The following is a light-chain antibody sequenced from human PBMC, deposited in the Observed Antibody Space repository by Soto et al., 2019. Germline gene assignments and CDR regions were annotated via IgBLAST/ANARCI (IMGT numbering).Light chain of an antibody. Sequence: DIQVTQSPSSLSASLGDRVSITCRASRDISNYLAWYQQTQGQVPRFXISGASTLQSGVPSRFSGSGAGTDFTLTITSLQPEDIETDFCQKYDTATLTFGGGTKVDIK. V-gene: IGKV1-27*01. CDR1: RDISNY. CDR2: GAS. CDR3: QKYDTATLT. J-gene: IGKJ4*01.